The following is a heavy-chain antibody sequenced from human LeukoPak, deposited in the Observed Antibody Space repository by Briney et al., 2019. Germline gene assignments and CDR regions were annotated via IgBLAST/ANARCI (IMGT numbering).Heavy chain of an antibody. Sequence: SETLSLTCTASGGSISSYYWSWIRQPPGKGLEWIGYIYYSGSTNYNPSLKSRVTISVDTSKNQFSLKLSSVTAADTAVYYCARARMATIRGYYFDCWGQGTLVTVSS. D-gene: IGHD5-24*01. CDR1: GGSISSYY. J-gene: IGHJ4*02. V-gene: IGHV4-59*01. CDR3: ARARMATIRGYYFDC. CDR2: IYYSGST.